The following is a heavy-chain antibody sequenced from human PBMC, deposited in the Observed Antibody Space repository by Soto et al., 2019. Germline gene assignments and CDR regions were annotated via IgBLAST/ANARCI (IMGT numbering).Heavy chain of an antibody. J-gene: IGHJ4*02. V-gene: IGHV4-59*01. D-gene: IGHD2-15*01. CDR1: GGYISSYY. CDR2: ISRRGNT. CDR3: VRGHRDCSGDACGLYEY. Sequence: PSETRSLTCTVSGGYISSYYWSWIRQSPGKGLQWIGHISRRGNTNFNPSLQSRFTISIDTPKTQFSLRLSSVTAADTAVYYCVRGHRDCSGDACGLYEYWGQRFLDTGSS.